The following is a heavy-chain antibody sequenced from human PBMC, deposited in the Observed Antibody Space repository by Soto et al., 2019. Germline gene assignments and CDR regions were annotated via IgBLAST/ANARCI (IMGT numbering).Heavy chain of an antibody. Sequence: QVQLVQSGAEVKKPGASEKVSCKASGYTFTSYGISWVRQAPGQGLEWMGWISAYNGNTNYAQKLQGRVTMTPDTATSTAYMELRSLRSDDTAVYYCARESTYYYYGMDVWGQGTTVTVSS. CDR3: ARESTYYYYGMDV. CDR1: GYTFTSYG. CDR2: ISAYNGNT. J-gene: IGHJ6*02. V-gene: IGHV1-18*01.